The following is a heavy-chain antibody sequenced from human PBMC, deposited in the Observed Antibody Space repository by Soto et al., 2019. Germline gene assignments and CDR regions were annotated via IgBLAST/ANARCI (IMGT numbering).Heavy chain of an antibody. D-gene: IGHD1-26*01. CDR3: ARDQQWELPDYFDY. CDR2: ISAYNGNT. J-gene: IGHJ4*02. CDR1: GYTFTSYG. Sequence: ASVKVSCKASGYTFTSYGISWVRQAPGQGLEWMGWISAYNGNTNYAQKLQGRVTMTTDTSTSTAYMELRSLRSDDTAVYYCARDQQWELPDYFDYWGQGTLVTVSS. V-gene: IGHV1-18*01.